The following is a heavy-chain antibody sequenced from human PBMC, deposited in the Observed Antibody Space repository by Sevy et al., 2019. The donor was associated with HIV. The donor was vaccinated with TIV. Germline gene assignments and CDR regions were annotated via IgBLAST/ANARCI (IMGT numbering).Heavy chain of an antibody. CDR3: ARDVGIAVAGAPGGMDV. V-gene: IGHV4-4*07. CDR2: IYTSGST. J-gene: IGHJ6*02. Sequence: SETLSLTCTVSGGSISSYYWSWIRQPAGKGLEWIGPIYTSGSTNDNPSLKSRVTMSVDTSKNQFSLKLSSVTAADTAVYYCARDVGIAVAGAPGGMDVWGQGTTVTVSS. D-gene: IGHD6-19*01. CDR1: GGSISSYY.